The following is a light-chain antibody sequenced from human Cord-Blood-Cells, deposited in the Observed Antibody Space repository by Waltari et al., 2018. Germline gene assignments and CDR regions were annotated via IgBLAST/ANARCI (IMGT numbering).Light chain of an antibody. CDR3: SSYTSSSTLV. CDR2: EVS. V-gene: IGLV2-14*01. CDR1: SSDVGGYNS. J-gene: IGLJ2*01. Sequence: QSALTQPASVSGSPGQSITISCTGTSSDVGGYNSVSWYQQHPGKAPKLMCYEVSNRPAGVSHRFSASKSRNTASLTISGSQAEDEADYYCSSYTSSSTLVFGGGTKLTVL.